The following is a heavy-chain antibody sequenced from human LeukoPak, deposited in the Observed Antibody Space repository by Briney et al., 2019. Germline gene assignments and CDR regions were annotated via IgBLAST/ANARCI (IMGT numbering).Heavy chain of an antibody. CDR2: MNPKSGGT. J-gene: IGHJ4*02. D-gene: IGHD3-9*01. V-gene: IGHV1-2*02. CDR3: ARSPDILTAEKFDY. Sequence: ASVKVSCKASGYTFTCYYVHWVRQAPGQELEWMGWMNPKSGGTNYAQKFEARVTMNRDTSISTAYMELSRLRFDDTAVYYCARSPDILTAEKFDYWGQGTLVTVSS. CDR1: GYTFTCYY.